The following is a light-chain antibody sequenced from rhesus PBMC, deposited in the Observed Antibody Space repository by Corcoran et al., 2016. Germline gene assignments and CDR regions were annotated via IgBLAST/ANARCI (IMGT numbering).Light chain of an antibody. CDR1: QGINSY. CDR2: YAN. J-gene: IGKJ2*01. Sequence: DIQLSQSPSSRSASVGDRVTITCRASQGINSYLNWYQQKPGKAPKLLIYYANSLPSGVPSRFSGRGSGTEFTLTISSLQPEDFATYYCQQGNSNPYSFGQGTKVEIK. V-gene: IGKV1-32*02. CDR3: QQGNSNPYS.